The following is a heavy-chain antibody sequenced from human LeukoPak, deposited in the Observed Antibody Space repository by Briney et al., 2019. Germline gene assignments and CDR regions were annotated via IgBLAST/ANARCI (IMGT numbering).Heavy chain of an antibody. Sequence: GGSLRLSCAASGFTFSSYSMNWVRQAPGKGLEWVSSISSSSSYIYYADSVKGRSTISRDNAKNSLYLQMNSLRAEGTAVYYCARDSSRYYFFDYWGQRTLVTVS. J-gene: IGHJ4*02. V-gene: IGHV3-21*01. CDR1: GFTFSSYS. D-gene: IGHD3-22*01. CDR3: ARDSSRYYFFDY. CDR2: ISSSSSYI.